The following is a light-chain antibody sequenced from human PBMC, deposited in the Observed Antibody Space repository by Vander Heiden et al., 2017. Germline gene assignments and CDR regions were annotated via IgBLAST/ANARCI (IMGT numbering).Light chain of an antibody. J-gene: IGKJ1*01. V-gene: IGKV1-39*01. CDR3: QQSYNIARRT. CDR1: QSITTY. Sequence: DIQMTQSPSSLSASVGDRVIITCRASQSITTYLNWYQQKPGKAPNLLMYAASTLQNGVPSRLIGSGSGTDFTLAISGLLPEDFATYYCQQSYNIARRTFGQGTKVEFK. CDR2: AAS.